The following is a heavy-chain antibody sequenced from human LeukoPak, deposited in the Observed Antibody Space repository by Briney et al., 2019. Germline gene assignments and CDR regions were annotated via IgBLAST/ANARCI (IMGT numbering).Heavy chain of an antibody. D-gene: IGHD3-3*01. CDR2: IYTSGST. V-gene: IGHV4-61*02. CDR3: ARDGVYDFWHGGGYYYGMDV. J-gene: IGHJ6*02. Sequence: PSETLSLTCTVSGGSISSGSYYWSWIRQPAGKGLEWIGRIYTSGSTNYNPSLKSRVTISVDTSKNQFSLKLSSVTAADTAVYYCARDGVYDFWHGGGYYYGMDVWGQGTTVTVSS. CDR1: GGSISSGSYY.